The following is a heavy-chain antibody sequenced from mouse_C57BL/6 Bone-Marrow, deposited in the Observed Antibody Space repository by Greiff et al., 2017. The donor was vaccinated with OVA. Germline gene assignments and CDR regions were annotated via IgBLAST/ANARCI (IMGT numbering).Heavy chain of an antibody. CDR3: ARRRGFFDY. Sequence: QVQLQQSGAELVRPGTSVKVSCKASGYAFTNYLIEWVKQRPGQGLEWIGVLNPGSGGTNYNEKFKGKATLTADKSSSTAYMQLSSLTSEDSAVYFCARRRGFFDYWGQGTTLTVSS. J-gene: IGHJ2*01. CDR1: GYAFTNYL. V-gene: IGHV1-54*01. CDR2: LNPGSGGT.